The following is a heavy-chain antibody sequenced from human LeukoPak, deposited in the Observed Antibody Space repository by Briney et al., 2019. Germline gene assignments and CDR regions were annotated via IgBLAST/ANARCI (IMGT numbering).Heavy chain of an antibody. CDR3: ARVDTAMVRFDP. CDR1: GFTVSSNY. Sequence: GGSLRLSCAASGFTVSSNYMSWVRQAPGKGLEWVSVIYSGGSTYYADSVKGRFTISRDNSKNTLYLQMNSLRAEDTAVYYCARVDTAMVRFDPWGQGTLVTVSS. J-gene: IGHJ5*02. CDR2: IYSGGST. V-gene: IGHV3-66*01. D-gene: IGHD5-18*01.